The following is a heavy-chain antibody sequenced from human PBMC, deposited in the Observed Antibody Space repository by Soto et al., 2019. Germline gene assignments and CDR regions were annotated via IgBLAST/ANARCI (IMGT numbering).Heavy chain of an antibody. Sequence: QVQLVQSGAEVKKPGSSVKVSCKASGGTFSSYTISWVRQAPGQGLEWMGRIIPILGIANYAQKFQGRVTVTADKSTSTAYMELSSLRSEDTAVYYCARDLGRTWFDPWGQGTLVTVSS. CDR1: GGTFSSYT. CDR2: IIPILGIA. J-gene: IGHJ5*02. CDR3: ARDLGRTWFDP. V-gene: IGHV1-69*08.